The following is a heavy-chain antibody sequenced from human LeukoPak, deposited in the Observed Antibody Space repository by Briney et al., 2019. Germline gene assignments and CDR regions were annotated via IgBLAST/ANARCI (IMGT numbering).Heavy chain of an antibody. V-gene: IGHV1-2*02. CDR3: ARDFVDTALDAFDI. CDR2: INPNSGGT. J-gene: IGHJ3*02. CDR1: GYTFTGYY. Sequence: ASVKVSCKASGYTFTGYYMHWVRQAPGLGLEWMGWINPNSGGTNYAQKFQGRVTMTRDTSISTAYMELSRLRSDDTAVYYCARDFVDTALDAFDIWGQGTMVTVSS. D-gene: IGHD5-18*01.